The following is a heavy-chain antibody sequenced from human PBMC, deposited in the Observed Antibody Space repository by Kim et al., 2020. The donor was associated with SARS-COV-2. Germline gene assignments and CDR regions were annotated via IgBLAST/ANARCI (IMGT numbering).Heavy chain of an antibody. J-gene: IGHJ4*02. D-gene: IGHD4-4*01. V-gene: IGHV3-30*01. Sequence: KYYADSVKGRFTISRDNSKNTLYLQMNSLRAEDTAVYYCARQTSTVFDYWGQGTLVTVSS. CDR3: ARQTSTVFDY. CDR2: K.